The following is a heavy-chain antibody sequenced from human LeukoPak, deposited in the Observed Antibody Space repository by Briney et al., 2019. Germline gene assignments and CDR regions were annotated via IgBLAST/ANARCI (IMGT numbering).Heavy chain of an antibody. CDR2: INPNSGGT. CDR3: ARYCSSTSCYSDY. D-gene: IGHD2-2*01. Sequence: ASVKVSCKASGYTFTAYYIHWVRQAPGQGLEWMGWINPNSGGTNYAQRFQGRVTMTRDTSITTAYMELTRLTSDDTAVYYCARYCSSTSCYSDYWGQGTLVTVSS. CDR1: GYTFTAYY. V-gene: IGHV1-2*02. J-gene: IGHJ4*02.